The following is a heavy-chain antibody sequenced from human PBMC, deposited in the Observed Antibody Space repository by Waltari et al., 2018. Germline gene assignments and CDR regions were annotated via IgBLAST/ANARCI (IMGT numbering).Heavy chain of an antibody. D-gene: IGHD6-19*01. Sequence: DVRLSESGGGLAQPGGALGPSWLGSEFTLSNSAINWVRPARGMGLEWVSALVRSGFGTHYADSVKGRFAISRDNAKNTLYLQMNSLRAEDTAVYYCAKCEMYDSGWCAFFRYWGQGTLVTVSS. J-gene: IGHJ4*02. CDR3: AKCEMYDSGWCAFFRY. CDR2: LVRSGFGT. CDR1: EFTLSNSA. V-gene: IGHV3-23*01.